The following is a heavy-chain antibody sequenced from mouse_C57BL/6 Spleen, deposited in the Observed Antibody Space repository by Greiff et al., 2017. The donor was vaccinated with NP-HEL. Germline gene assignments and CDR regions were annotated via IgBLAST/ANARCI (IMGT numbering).Heavy chain of an antibody. CDR3: ARIDYDGYYFDY. CDR1: GYAFSSSW. CDR2: IYPGDGDT. D-gene: IGHD2-4*01. J-gene: IGHJ2*01. V-gene: IGHV1-82*01. Sequence: VQLQQSGPELVKPGASVKISCKASGYAFSSSWMNWVKQRPGKGLEWIGRIYPGDGDTKYNGKLKGKATLTADKSSSTAYMQLSSLTSEDYAVYFCARIDYDGYYFDYWGQGTTLTVSS.